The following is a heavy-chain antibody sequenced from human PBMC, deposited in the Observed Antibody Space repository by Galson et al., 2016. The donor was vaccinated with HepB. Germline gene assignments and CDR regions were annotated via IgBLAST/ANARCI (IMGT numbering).Heavy chain of an antibody. D-gene: IGHD3-16*01. V-gene: IGHV4-59*01. CDR3: ARWGTYSEKHAFDI. Sequence: ETLSLTCTVSDDSISNYYWNWIRQPPGKGLEWIGYIHYSGSSKCNPPLKSRVTMSVDTSKNQFSLRLSSVTAADTAVDYCARWGTYSEKHAFDIWGQGTMVSVYS. J-gene: IGHJ3*02. CDR1: DDSISNYY. CDR2: IHYSGSS.